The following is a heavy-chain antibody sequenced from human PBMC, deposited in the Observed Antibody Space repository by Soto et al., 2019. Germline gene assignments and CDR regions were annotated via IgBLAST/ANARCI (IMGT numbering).Heavy chain of an antibody. Sequence: SGPTLVNPTQTLTLTCTFSGFSLSTSGMCVSWIRQPPGKALEWLALIDWDDDKYYSTSLKTRLTTSKDTSKNQVVLTMTNMDPVDTATYYCARIHYYDCSGYDGMDAWRQGMTVTVSS. J-gene: IGHJ6*02. CDR1: GFSLSTSGMC. CDR2: IDWDDDK. V-gene: IGHV2-70*01. CDR3: ARIHYYDCSGYDGMDA. D-gene: IGHD3-22*01.